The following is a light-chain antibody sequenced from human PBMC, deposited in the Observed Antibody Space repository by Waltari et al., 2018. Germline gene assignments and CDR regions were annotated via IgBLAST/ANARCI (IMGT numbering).Light chain of an antibody. CDR3: QQRYSWPAT. Sequence: VLPQSPATLSLYPGERATLSCRASQGVSSYVAWYQHKPGQPPRLLIYDATNRATGIPARFSGSGSGTDFTLTISSLEPEDFAVYYCQQRYSWPATFGPGTKVDI. V-gene: IGKV3-11*01. CDR2: DAT. CDR1: QGVSSY. J-gene: IGKJ3*01.